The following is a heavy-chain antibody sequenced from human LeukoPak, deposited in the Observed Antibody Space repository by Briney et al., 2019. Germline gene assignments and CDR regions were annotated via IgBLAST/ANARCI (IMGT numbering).Heavy chain of an antibody. V-gene: IGHV4-4*02. J-gene: IGHJ4*02. CDR2: IHRSGST. D-gene: IGHD1-14*01. CDR3: AREIVGGFNPGAY. Sequence: SETLSLTCTVSLDSTTSNFCSWVRQPPGKGLEWIGEIHRSGSTNYNPSLQSRVTISIDRSKNQIALELSSVTAADTAVYYCAREIVGGFNPGAYWGQGTLVTVSS. CDR1: LDSTTSNF.